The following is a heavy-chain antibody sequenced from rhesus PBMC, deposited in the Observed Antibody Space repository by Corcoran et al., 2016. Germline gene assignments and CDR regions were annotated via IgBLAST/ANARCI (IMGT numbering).Heavy chain of an antibody. V-gene: IGHV4-169*02. Sequence: QVQLQQWGEGLVKPSETLSVTCAVSGGSISSSYWSWIRQAPGKGLEWLGYIYGSGSSTNYNPSLKSRVTLSVDTSKNQLSLKLSSVTTADTAVYYCARDRCTGSGCYGTFDYWGQGVLVTVSS. CDR1: GGSISSSY. CDR2: IYGSGSST. D-gene: IGHD2-21*01. CDR3: ARDRCTGSGCYGTFDY. J-gene: IGHJ4*01.